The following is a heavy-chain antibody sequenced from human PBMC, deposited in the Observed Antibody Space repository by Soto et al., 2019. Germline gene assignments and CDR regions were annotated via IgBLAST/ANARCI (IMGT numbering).Heavy chain of an antibody. V-gene: IGHV4-39*01. J-gene: IGHJ5*02. D-gene: IGHD2-21*02. CDR2: IYYSGST. Sequence: QLQLQESGPGLVKPSETLSLTCSVSGGSISSSSYFWGWIRQPPGKGLEWIGSIYYSGSTYYHPSLEXRLTLSXXTSKNQFSLKLSSVTAADTAVYYCARHPSDFWFDPWGQGTLVTVSS. CDR3: ARHPSDFWFDP. CDR1: GGSISSSSYF.